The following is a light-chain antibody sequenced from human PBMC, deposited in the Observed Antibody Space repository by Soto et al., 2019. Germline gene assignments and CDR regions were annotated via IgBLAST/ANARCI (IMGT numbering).Light chain of an antibody. CDR1: RNINGNY. V-gene: IGKV3-20*01. CDR2: GTS. Sequence: EDVFTQSPGTLSLSPGERATLSCRASRNINGNYLGWYQLKRGQAPRLLIYGTSTRATGIPDRFSGSGSGTDFTLTISRLEPEDFAVYYCQQYGSSPWPFGQGTKVDIK. CDR3: QQYGSSPWP. J-gene: IGKJ1*01.